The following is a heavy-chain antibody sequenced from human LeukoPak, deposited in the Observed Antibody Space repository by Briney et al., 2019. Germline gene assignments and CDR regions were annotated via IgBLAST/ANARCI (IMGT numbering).Heavy chain of an antibody. D-gene: IGHD3-22*01. Sequence: GRYLRLSCAASGFTFSSYAMHWVRQAPGKGLEWVAVISYDGSNKYYADSVKGRFTISRDNSKNTLYLQMNSLRAEDTAVYYCARVGNSYDQDYYYYGMDVWGQGTTVTVSS. CDR3: ARVGNSYDQDYYYYGMDV. J-gene: IGHJ6*02. CDR1: GFTFSSYA. CDR2: ISYDGSNK. V-gene: IGHV3-30-3*01.